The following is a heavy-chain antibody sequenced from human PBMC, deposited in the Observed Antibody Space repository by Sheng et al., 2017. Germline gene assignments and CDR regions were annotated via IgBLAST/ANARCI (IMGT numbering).Heavy chain of an antibody. V-gene: IGHV3-48*03. Sequence: EVQLVESGGRLVQPGGSLRLSCVASGFSFKDYEMNWVRQALGKGLEWLSYITTSGNMINYADSVKGRFAISRDDAKNTLNLQMTGLRVEDTAVYYCARGRWLHSRSYYFDSWGQGTLVTVSS. CDR2: ITTSGNMI. J-gene: IGHJ4*02. CDR1: GFSFKDYE. D-gene: IGHD6-19*01. CDR3: ARGRWLHSRSYYFDS.